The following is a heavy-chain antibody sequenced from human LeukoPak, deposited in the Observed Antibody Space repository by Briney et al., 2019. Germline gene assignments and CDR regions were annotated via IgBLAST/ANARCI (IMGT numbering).Heavy chain of an antibody. V-gene: IGHV3-23*01. CDR2: ITWDSGLI. J-gene: IGHJ4*02. CDR1: GFTFRSYA. Sequence: HSGGTLRLSCAASGFTFRSYAMHWVRQAPGKGLEWVSGITWDSGLIGYADSVKGRFTISRDNSKNTLYLQMNSLRAEDTAIYYCAKEYTGTFSPFPSYFDNWGQGTLVTVSS. CDR3: AKEYTGTFSPFPSYFDN. D-gene: IGHD1-26*01.